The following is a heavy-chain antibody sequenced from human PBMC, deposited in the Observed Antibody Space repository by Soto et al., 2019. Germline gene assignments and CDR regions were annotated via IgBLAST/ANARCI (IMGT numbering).Heavy chain of an antibody. D-gene: IGHD3-22*01. CDR3: ARDWVESGYTEYFQH. J-gene: IGHJ1*01. CDR1: GFTVSSNY. Sequence: EVQLVESGGGLIQPGGSLRLSCAASGFTVSSNYMSWVRQAPGKGLEWVSVIYSGGSTYYADSVTGRSTISRDNSKNRRYLQMTSLRAEETAVYYCARDWVESGYTEYFQHWGQGTLGTVSS. CDR2: IYSGGST. V-gene: IGHV3-53*01.